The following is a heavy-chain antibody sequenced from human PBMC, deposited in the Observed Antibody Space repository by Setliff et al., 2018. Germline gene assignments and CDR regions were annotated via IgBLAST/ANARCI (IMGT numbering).Heavy chain of an antibody. V-gene: IGHV5-51*01. Sequence: GESLKISCEGSGYSFTSYWIGWVRQMPGKGLEWMGIIYPGDSNTRYSPSFQGQVTISADKSINTAYLQWSSLKASDTAMYYCASGGSGWYEREYYFDYWGQGTLVTVSS. CDR2: IYPGDSNT. J-gene: IGHJ4*02. D-gene: IGHD6-19*01. CDR3: ASGGSGWYEREYYFDY. CDR1: GYSFTSYW.